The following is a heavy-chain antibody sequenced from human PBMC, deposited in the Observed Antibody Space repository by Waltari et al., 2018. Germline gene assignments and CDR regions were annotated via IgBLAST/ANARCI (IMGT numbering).Heavy chain of an antibody. V-gene: IGHV4-34*01. CDR2: INPSGST. J-gene: IGHJ4*02. CDR1: GGSFSGYY. D-gene: IGHD3-3*01. CDR3: AREGHYDFWSGYFYPDFDY. Sequence: QVQLQQWGAGLLKPSETLSLTCAVYGGSFSGYYWSWIRQPPGKGMEWMGEINPSGSTNSNPSLKSRVTISVDTSKNQFSLKLSSVTAADTAVYYCAREGHYDFWSGYFYPDFDYWGQGTLVTVSS.